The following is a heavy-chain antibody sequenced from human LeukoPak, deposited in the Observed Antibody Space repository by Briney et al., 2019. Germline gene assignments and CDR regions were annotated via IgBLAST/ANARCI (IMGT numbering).Heavy chain of an antibody. CDR2: IYYSGST. CDR1: GGSISSSSYN. D-gene: IGHD4-17*01. J-gene: IGHJ3*02. V-gene: IGHV4-39*01. CDR3: ARLGRSGMTTVTTRAFDI. Sequence: ETLSLTCTVSGGSISSSSYNWGWIRQPPGKGLEWIGSIYYSGSTYYNPSLKSRVIVSVDTSKNQFSLKLSSVIAADTAVYYCARLGRSGMTTVTTRAFDIWGQGTMVTVSS.